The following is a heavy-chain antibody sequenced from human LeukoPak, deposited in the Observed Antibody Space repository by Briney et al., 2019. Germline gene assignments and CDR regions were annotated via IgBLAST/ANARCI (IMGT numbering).Heavy chain of an antibody. J-gene: IGHJ4*02. Sequence: ASVKVSCKASEYTFTGYYMHWVRQAPGQGLEWMGWINPNSGGTNYAQKFQGRVTMTRDTSISTAYMELSRLRSDDTAVYYCARATSGYYDYLDYWGQGTLVTVSS. V-gene: IGHV1-2*02. CDR3: ARATSGYYDYLDY. D-gene: IGHD3-22*01. CDR2: INPNSGGT. CDR1: EYTFTGYY.